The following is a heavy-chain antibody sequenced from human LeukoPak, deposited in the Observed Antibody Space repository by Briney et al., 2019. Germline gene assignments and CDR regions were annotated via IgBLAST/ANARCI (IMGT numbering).Heavy chain of an antibody. V-gene: IGHV4-34*01. Sequence: SETLSLTCAVYGGSFSGYYWSWIRQPPGKGLEWIGEINHSGSTNYNPSLKSRVTISVDTSKNQFSLKLSSVTAADTAVHYCARGYYYGSGSYYNPYYYYGMDVWGQGTTVTVSS. CDR2: INHSGST. D-gene: IGHD3-10*01. CDR3: ARGYYYGSGSYYNPYYYYGMDV. J-gene: IGHJ6*02. CDR1: GGSFSGYY.